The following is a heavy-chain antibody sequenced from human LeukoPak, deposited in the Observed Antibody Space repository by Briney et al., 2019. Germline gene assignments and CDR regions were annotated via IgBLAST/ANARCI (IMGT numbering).Heavy chain of an antibody. Sequence: GGSLRLSCAASGFTYSSYAMHWVRQAPGKGPEYGSAISSNGGSIYYANSVKGRFTISRDNSKNTLYLQMGSLRAEDMAVYYCARDLGLGGYWGQGTLVTVSS. D-gene: IGHD3-16*01. J-gene: IGHJ4*02. CDR3: ARDLGLGGY. CDR1: GFTYSSYA. V-gene: IGHV3-64*01. CDR2: ISSNGGSI.